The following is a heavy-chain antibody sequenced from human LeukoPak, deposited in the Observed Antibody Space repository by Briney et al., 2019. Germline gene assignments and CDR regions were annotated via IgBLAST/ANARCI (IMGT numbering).Heavy chain of an antibody. Sequence: PGGSLRLSCAASGFTFSNYAMAWVRQIPGKGLEWVSVFSGSGGSTYYADSVKGRFTVSRDNSKNTLYLQMNNLRVDDTAIYYCPSRPAPSLGPLDYWGQGTLVTVSS. CDR1: GFTFSNYA. J-gene: IGHJ4*02. D-gene: IGHD2-2*01. CDR2: FSGSGGST. CDR3: PSRPAPSLGPLDY. V-gene: IGHV3-23*01.